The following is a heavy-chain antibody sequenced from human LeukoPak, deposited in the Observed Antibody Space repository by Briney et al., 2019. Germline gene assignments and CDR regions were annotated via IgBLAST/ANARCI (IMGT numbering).Heavy chain of an antibody. CDR3: AKDDDSSGYYTDAFDI. CDR1: GFTFSSYG. Sequence: GRSLRLSCAASGFTFSSYGMHWVRQAPGKGLEWVAVIWYDGSNKYYADSVKGRFTISRDNSKNTLYLQMNSLRAEDTAVYYCAKDDDSSGYYTDAFDIWGQGTMVTVSS. V-gene: IGHV3-33*06. D-gene: IGHD3-22*01. J-gene: IGHJ3*02. CDR2: IWYDGSNK.